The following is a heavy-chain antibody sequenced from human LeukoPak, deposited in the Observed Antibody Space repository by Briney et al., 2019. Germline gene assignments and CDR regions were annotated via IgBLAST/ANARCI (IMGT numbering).Heavy chain of an antibody. CDR3: ANIERYYGSGSYYNRVSDY. D-gene: IGHD3-10*01. Sequence: GGSLRLSCAASGFTFSSYGMHWVRQAPGKGLEWVAFIRYDGSNKYYADSVKGRFTISRDNSKNTLYLQMNSPRAEDTAVYYCANIERYYGSGSYYNRVSDYWGQGTLVTVSS. CDR2: IRYDGSNK. V-gene: IGHV3-30*02. J-gene: IGHJ4*02. CDR1: GFTFSSYG.